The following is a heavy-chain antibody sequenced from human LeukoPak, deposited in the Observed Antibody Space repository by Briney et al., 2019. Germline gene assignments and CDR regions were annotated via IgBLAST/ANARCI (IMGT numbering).Heavy chain of an antibody. Sequence: ASVKVSCKASGYTFTGYCMHWVRQAPGQGLEWMGLINPGGGNTNYAQNFQGRVTMTRDTSASTVYMELSSLRSEDTAIYYCARIRDGYNDAYDIWGQGTVVTVPS. V-gene: IGHV1-46*01. D-gene: IGHD5-24*01. CDR2: INPGGGNT. CDR1: GYTFTGYC. CDR3: ARIRDGYNDAYDI. J-gene: IGHJ3*02.